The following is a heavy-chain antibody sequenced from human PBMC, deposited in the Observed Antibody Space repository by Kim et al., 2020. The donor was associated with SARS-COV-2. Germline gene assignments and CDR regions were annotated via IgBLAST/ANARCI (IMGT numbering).Heavy chain of an antibody. Sequence: GGSLRLSCAASGFTFSAYAMSWVRQAPGKGLEWVSVISGSDDSTDYADSVKGRFTISRDNSKNTLYLQMNSLRAGDTAVYYCAKCTSGSCYSPCDSRGQGTLVTVSS. CDR1: GFTFSAYA. CDR3: AKCTSGSCYSPCDS. D-gene: IGHD2-15*01. V-gene: IGHV3-23*01. CDR2: ISGSDDST. J-gene: IGHJ4*02.